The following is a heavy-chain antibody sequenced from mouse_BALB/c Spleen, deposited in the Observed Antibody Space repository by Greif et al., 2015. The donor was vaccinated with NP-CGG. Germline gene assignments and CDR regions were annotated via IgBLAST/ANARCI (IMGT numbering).Heavy chain of an antibody. D-gene: IGHD2-1*01. CDR1: GFTFSDYY. V-gene: IGHV5-12*02. Sequence: EVKVVESGGGLVQPGGSLKLSCATSGFTFSDYYMYWVRQTPEKRLEWVAYISNGGGSTYYPDTVKGRFTISRDNAKNTLYLQMSRLKSEDTAMYYCARGGNYHWFAYWGQGTLVTASA. CDR3: ARGGNYHWFAY. J-gene: IGHJ3*01. CDR2: ISNGGGST.